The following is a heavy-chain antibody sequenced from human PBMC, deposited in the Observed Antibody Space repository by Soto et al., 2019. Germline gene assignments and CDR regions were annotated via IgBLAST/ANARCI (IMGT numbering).Heavy chain of an antibody. CDR1: GDPITSGGFY. CDR3: ARDLRGRRAGRFDP. J-gene: IGHJ5*02. Sequence: QVQLQESGPGLVKPSETLSLTCTLSGDPITSGGFYWTWIRQHPAKGLEWIGYIYYSGVTYYNPSLKSRATISVDTSKNPFSLHLSSVSAADTAMYYCARDLRGRRAGRFDPWGQGTLVTVSS. D-gene: IGHD3-10*01. V-gene: IGHV4-31*03. CDR2: IYYSGVT.